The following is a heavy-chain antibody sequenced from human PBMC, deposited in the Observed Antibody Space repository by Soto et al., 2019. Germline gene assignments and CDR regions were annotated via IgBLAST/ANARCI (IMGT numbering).Heavy chain of an antibody. Sequence: ASVKVSCKASGYTFTSYYMHWVRQAPGQGLEWMGIINPSGGSTSYAQKFQGRVTMTRDTSTSTVYMELSSLRSEDTAVYYCARDGRQYYYDSSGYPDAFDIWGQGTMVTVSS. J-gene: IGHJ3*02. V-gene: IGHV1-46*01. D-gene: IGHD3-22*01. CDR1: GYTFTSYY. CDR2: INPSGGST. CDR3: ARDGRQYYYDSSGYPDAFDI.